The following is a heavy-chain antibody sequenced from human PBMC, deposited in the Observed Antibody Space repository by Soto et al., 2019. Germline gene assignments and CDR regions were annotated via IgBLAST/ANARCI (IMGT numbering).Heavy chain of an antibody. J-gene: IGHJ4*02. Sequence: EVQLVESGGGLVQPGRSLRLSCAASGFTFDNYAMHWVRQAPGKGLEWVSGIAWQSGKVDDADSVKGRFTISRDNTKNYLYLQMNSLRPEDTALYYGAKETGTGYYTVAVFDYWGQGTVVTVSS. D-gene: IGHD3-3*01. CDR1: GFTFDNYA. V-gene: IGHV3-9*01. CDR2: IAWQSGKV. CDR3: AKETGTGYYTVAVFDY.